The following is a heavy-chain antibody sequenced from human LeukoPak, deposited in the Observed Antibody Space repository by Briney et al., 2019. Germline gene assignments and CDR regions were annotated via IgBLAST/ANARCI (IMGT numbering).Heavy chain of an antibody. Sequence: GGSLRLSCAASGFTFSSYSMNWVRQAPGKGLEWVSSISSSSSYIYYADSVKGRFTISRDNAKNSLYLQMNSPRAEDTAVYYCARGHRWDDAFDIWGQGTMVTVSS. V-gene: IGHV3-21*01. D-gene: IGHD1-26*01. CDR3: ARGHRWDDAFDI. J-gene: IGHJ3*02. CDR2: ISSSSSYI. CDR1: GFTFSSYS.